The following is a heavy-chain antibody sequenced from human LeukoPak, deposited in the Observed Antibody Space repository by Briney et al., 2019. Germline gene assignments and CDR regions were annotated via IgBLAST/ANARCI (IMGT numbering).Heavy chain of an antibody. D-gene: IGHD1-1*01. J-gene: IGHJ4*02. V-gene: IGHV4-61*01. CDR3: ARATIEGYPSDY. Sequence: PSETLSLTCNVSGASVSSGSYYWSWIRQPPGKGLEWIGYIYYSGSTNYNPSLKSRVTISVDTSKNQFSLKLSSVTAADTAVYYCARATIEGYPSDYWGQGTLVTVSS. CDR1: GASVSSGSYY. CDR2: IYYSGST.